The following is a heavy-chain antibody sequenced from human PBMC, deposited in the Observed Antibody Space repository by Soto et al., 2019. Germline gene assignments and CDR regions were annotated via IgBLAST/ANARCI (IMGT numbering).Heavy chain of an antibody. Sequence: GGSLRLSCAASGFTFSTYAMSWVRQAPGKGLEWVSGINGGGDITYYADSVKGRFTISRDNSKNTLYLQKNSLRAEDTAVFYCARGHFGVTMDVWGQGTTVTVSS. CDR2: INGGGDIT. V-gene: IGHV3-23*01. D-gene: IGHD3-3*01. J-gene: IGHJ6*02. CDR3: ARGHFGVTMDV. CDR1: GFTFSTYA.